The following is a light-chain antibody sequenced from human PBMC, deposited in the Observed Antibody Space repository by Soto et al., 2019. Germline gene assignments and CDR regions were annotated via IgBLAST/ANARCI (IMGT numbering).Light chain of an antibody. Sequence: DIQMTPSPSSLSASIGDRVTITCRASQSISSYLNWYQQKPGKAPKLLMYAVSTLQSGVPSRFSGSGSGTDFTLTISSLQPEDFATYYCQQYYSYPLTFGGGTKVDIK. J-gene: IGKJ4*01. CDR1: QSISSY. CDR3: QQYYSYPLT. CDR2: AVS. V-gene: IGKV1-39*01.